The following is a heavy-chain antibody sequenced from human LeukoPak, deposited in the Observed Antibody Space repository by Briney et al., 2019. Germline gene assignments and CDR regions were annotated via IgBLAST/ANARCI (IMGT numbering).Heavy chain of an antibody. CDR1: GFTFSSYE. D-gene: IGHD6-13*01. V-gene: IGHV3-48*03. J-gene: IGHJ3*02. Sequence: GGSLRLSCAASGFTFSSYEMNWVRQARGKGREWVSYISSSGSNIYYADSVKGRFNISRENAKNSLYLQMNRLRAEDTAVYYCARIKYSSSWYDAFDIWGQGTMVTVSS. CDR3: ARIKYSSSWYDAFDI. CDR2: ISSSGSNI.